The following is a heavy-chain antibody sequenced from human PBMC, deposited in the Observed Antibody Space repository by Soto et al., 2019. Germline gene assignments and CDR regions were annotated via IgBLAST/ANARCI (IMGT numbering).Heavy chain of an antibody. CDR1: GGSFSGYY. V-gene: IGHV4-34*01. D-gene: IGHD3-10*01. J-gene: IGHJ4*02. CDR2: INHSGST. CDR3: AKGKLRGGFDY. Sequence: QVQLQQWGAGLLKPSETLSLTCAVYGGSFSGYYWSWIRQPPGKGLAWIGEINHSGSTNYNPSLKSRVTLAVDTCKNHFSLKLSTVTAADTAVYSGAKGKLRGGFDYCGQGTLVTVPS.